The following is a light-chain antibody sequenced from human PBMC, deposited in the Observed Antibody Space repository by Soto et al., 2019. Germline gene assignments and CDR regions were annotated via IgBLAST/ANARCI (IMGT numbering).Light chain of an antibody. J-gene: IGLJ2*01. CDR2: EGN. CDR3: CSYAPSRTLL. V-gene: IGLV2-23*01. CDR1: SSDVGTYNL. Sequence: QSVLTQPASVSGSPGQSVTISCTGTSSDVGTYNLVTWYQQHPVKAPKLIVYEGNKRPSGVSNRFSASKSGNTASLTISGLQAEDEADYYCCSYAPSRTLLFGGGTQLTVL.